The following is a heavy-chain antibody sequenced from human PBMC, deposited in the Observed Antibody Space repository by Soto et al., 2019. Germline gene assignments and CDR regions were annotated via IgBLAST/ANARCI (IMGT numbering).Heavy chain of an antibody. V-gene: IGHV4-59*01. J-gene: IGHJ4*02. CDR3: ARTQGSGVSDY. Sequence: QVQLQESGPGLVKPSETLSLACSVSGDSITHNYWSWIRQPPGKGLGWIAYISHSARINYNPSLKSRVSISLDTSKNQFSLRVNSLTPADTAVYYCARTQGSGVSDYWGQGTLVTVSS. CDR1: GDSITHNY. D-gene: IGHD3-3*01. CDR2: ISHSARI.